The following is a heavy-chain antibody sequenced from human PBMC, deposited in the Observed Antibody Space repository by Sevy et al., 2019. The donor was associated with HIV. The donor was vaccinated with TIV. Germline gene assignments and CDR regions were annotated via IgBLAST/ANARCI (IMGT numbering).Heavy chain of an antibody. CDR3: ARAGKSSYYYDSFNYYYYMDV. CDR1: GYSFTTYW. Sequence: GESLKISCKGSGYSFTTYWIGWVRQMPGKGLEWMGIISPGDSDTRYSPSFQGQVTISADKSISTAYLQWISLKASDTAMYYCARAGKSSYYYDSFNYYYYMDVWGKGTTVTVSS. D-gene: IGHD3-22*01. V-gene: IGHV5-51*01. CDR2: ISPGDSDT. J-gene: IGHJ6*03.